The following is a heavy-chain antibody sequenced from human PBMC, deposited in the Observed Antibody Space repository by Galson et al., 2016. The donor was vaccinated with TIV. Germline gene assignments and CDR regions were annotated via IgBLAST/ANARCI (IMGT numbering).Heavy chain of an antibody. Sequence: SVKVSCKASGYTFSNYGISWVRQAPGQGLEWMGWISGYSGNTNYARKLRGRVIMTTDTSTGTAFMEVRRLTSDDTAVYYCARDRGSMTMILVVDYYYGMDVWGQGTTVTVSS. J-gene: IGHJ6*02. D-gene: IGHD3-22*01. CDR3: ARDRGSMTMILVVDYYYGMDV. CDR2: ISGYSGNT. V-gene: IGHV1-18*04. CDR1: GYTFSNYG.